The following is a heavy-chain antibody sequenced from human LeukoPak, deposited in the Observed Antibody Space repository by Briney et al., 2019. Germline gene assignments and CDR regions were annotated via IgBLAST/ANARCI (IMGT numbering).Heavy chain of an antibody. D-gene: IGHD4-17*01. CDR3: ARDTPGAYGDYEGEDSYYYYYGMDV. J-gene: IGHJ6*02. Sequence: GGSLRLSCAGSGFIFNNYAMHWVRQPPGKGLEWVSGISWNSGSIDYADSVKGRFTISRDNAKNSLYLQMNSLRVEDTAVYYCARDTPGAYGDYEGEDSYYYYYGMDVWGQGTTVTVSS. V-gene: IGHV3-9*01. CDR2: ISWNSGSI. CDR1: GFIFNNYA.